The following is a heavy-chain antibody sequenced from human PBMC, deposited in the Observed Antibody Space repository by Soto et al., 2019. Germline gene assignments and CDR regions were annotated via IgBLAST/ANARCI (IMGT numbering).Heavy chain of an antibody. Sequence: VQLVESGGGLIQPGGSLRLSCTASGFTVSSNYMTWVRQAPGKGLEWVSVIYSGGSTYYADSVKGRFTISTDISRNILFLQMNSLRADDTAVYYCAREIGTSLDSWGQGTLVTVSS. V-gene: IGHV3-53*01. CDR1: GFTVSSNY. D-gene: IGHD6-13*01. J-gene: IGHJ4*02. CDR3: AREIGTSLDS. CDR2: IYSGGST.